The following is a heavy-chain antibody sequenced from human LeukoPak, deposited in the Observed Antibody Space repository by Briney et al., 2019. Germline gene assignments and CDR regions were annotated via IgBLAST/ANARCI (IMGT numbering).Heavy chain of an antibody. Sequence: PSETLSLTCSVSNGAVKNYYWTWIRQPPGQGLEWIGNFLYSGTTTYRASLDSRLIISVDNSKNTVSLKLFSVTAADTAVYYCVTLVDSGSRYHFDTWGQGTLVTVSS. D-gene: IGHD1-26*01. J-gene: IGHJ4*02. CDR3: VTLVDSGSRYHFDT. CDR1: NGAVKNYY. V-gene: IGHV4-59*02. CDR2: FLYSGTT.